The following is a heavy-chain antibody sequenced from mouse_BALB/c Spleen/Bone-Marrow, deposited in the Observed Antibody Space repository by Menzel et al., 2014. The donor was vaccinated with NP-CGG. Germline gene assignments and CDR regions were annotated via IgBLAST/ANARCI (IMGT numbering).Heavy chain of an antibody. Sequence: EVKLVESGGGLVQPGGSLKLSCAASGFTFXNYGMSWVRQTPDKRLELVATINSNGGSTYYPDSVKGRFTISRDTAKNTLYLQMSSLKSEETAMYYCVRGNYGNYVDYFDFWGQGTTLTVSS. CDR1: GFTFXNYG. D-gene: IGHD2-1*01. J-gene: IGHJ2*01. CDR3: VRGNYGNYVDYFDF. V-gene: IGHV5-6-3*01. CDR2: INSNGGST.